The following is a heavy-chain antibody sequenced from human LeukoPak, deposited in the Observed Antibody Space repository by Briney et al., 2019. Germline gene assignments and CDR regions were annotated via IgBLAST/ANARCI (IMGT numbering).Heavy chain of an antibody. CDR1: GFTFSSYA. CDR2: ISGSGSTT. J-gene: IGHJ4*02. Sequence: GGSLRLSCAASGFTFSSYAMSWVRQAPGKGLEWVSSISGSGSTTYYANSVKGRFTISRDNSKNTLYLQMNSLRAEDTAVYYCSGGEMATIYYFDYWGQGTLVTVSS. D-gene: IGHD5-24*01. CDR3: SGGEMATIYYFDY. V-gene: IGHV3-23*01.